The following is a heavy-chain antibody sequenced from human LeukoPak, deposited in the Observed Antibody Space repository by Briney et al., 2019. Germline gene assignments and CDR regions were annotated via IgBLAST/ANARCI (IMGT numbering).Heavy chain of an antibody. Sequence: GGSLRLSCAASGFFFSSYSMNWVRQAPGKGLEWVSPISSSSSYIYYADSVKGRFTISRDNAKNSLYLQMNSLRAEDTAVYYCARYDSSGYYPGNWFDPWGQGTLVTVSS. D-gene: IGHD3-22*01. V-gene: IGHV3-21*01. J-gene: IGHJ5*02. CDR1: GFFFSSYS. CDR2: ISSSSSYI. CDR3: ARYDSSGYYPGNWFDP.